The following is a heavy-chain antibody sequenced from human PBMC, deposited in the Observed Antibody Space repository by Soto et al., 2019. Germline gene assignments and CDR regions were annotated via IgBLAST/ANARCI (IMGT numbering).Heavy chain of an antibody. CDR2: VSNRGTL. D-gene: IGHD3-3*01. CDR3: AREFFWYAYPDAFDL. J-gene: IGHJ3*01. CDR1: GVSVNTSTYF. Sequence: QVLLRESGPGLVKPSETLSLTCAVSGVSVNTSTYFWTWIRQTPANGLEWIGYVSNRGTLKYNPSLKSRVVISRDTINNQFSLKLASVTAADTAVYYCAREFFWYAYPDAFDLWGQGTVVIVSP. V-gene: IGHV4-61*01.